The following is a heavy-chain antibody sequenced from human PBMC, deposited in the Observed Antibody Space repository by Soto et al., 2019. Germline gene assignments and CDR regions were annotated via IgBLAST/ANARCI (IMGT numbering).Heavy chain of an antibody. CDR1: GGSISGSY. D-gene: IGHD2-15*01. CDR3: TKYRRTDAEGYSFDY. V-gene: IGHV4-59*12. CDR2: IHYGGST. J-gene: IGHJ4*02. Sequence: SEALCLTWTVSGGSISGSYWSWIRQTPGKVLEWVGYIHYGGSTNYNPSLKSRVTMSVDSAKNQFSLQLSSVNAADTAVYFCTKYRRTDAEGYSFDYWGQGALVTVS.